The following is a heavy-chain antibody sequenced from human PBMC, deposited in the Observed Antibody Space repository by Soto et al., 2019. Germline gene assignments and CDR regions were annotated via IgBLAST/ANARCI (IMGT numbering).Heavy chain of an antibody. V-gene: IGHV4-59*12. J-gene: IGHJ4*02. CDR2: IYNSGNT. CDR3: ARGSRFHDY. Sequence: SETLSLTCTVSGGSISSYYWTWIRQPPGKGLEWIGYIYNSGNTNYNPSLKSRVTISVDTSKNQLSLKLSSVTAADTAVYYCARGSRFHDYWGQGTLVTVSS. CDR1: GGSISSYY.